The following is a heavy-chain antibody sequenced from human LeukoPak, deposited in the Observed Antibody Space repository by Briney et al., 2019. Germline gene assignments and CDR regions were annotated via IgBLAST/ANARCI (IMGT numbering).Heavy chain of an antibody. D-gene: IGHD1-26*01. CDR2: TNTDGSIA. J-gene: IGHJ5*02. V-gene: IGHV3-74*01. Sequence: GGSLRLSCAASGFSFSTYWMHWVRQVPGTGLVWGSRTNTDGSIADYADSVKGRFTISRDNAKDTLYLQMNSLRPEDTAVYYCGRDLGGRGGAWGQGTLVTVSS. CDR1: GFSFSTYW. CDR3: GRDLGGRGGA.